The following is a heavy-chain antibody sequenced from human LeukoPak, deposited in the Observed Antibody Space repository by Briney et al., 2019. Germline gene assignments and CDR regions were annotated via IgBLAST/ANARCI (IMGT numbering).Heavy chain of an antibody. D-gene: IGHD3-9*01. V-gene: IGHV4-34*01. CDR1: GGSFSGYY. Sequence: SETLSLTRPVCGGSFSGYYWNWIGPPPGKGLEWIGEINHSGSTNYNPSLKCRVTISVDTSKHQFFLKLGSVPAEDTAVYYCARDLFHYDSLTGPRNYYYYYYMDVWGKGTTVTVSS. CDR3: ARDLFHYDSLTGPRNYYYYYYMDV. CDR2: INHSGST. J-gene: IGHJ6*03.